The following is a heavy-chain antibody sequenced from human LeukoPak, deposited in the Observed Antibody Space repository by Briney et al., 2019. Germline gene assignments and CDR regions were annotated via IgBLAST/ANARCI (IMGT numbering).Heavy chain of an antibody. D-gene: IGHD6-6*01. CDR3: AGFPVSSSDPKYYYYYYMDV. CDR2: IYYSGST. CDR1: GGSISSYY. J-gene: IGHJ6*03. Sequence: NPSETLSLTCTVSGGSISSYYWSWLRQPAWKGLEWIGYIYYSGSTNYNPSLKSRVTISVDTSKNQFSLKLSSVTAADTAVYYCAGFPVSSSDPKYYYYYYMDVWGKGTTVTVSS. V-gene: IGHV4-59*08.